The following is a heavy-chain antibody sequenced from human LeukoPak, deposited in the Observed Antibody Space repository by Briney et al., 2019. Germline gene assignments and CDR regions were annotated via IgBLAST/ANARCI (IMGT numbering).Heavy chain of an antibody. CDR2: IWYDGSNK. J-gene: IGHJ4*02. Sequence: GGSLRLTCAASGFSFSSYGMHWVRQAPGKGLEWVADIWYDGSNKYYADSVKGRFTISRDNSKNTVSLQMTSLRAEDTAVYYCARAYSGFSSRGFDYWGQGTLVSVSS. CDR1: GFSFSSYG. D-gene: IGHD5-12*01. V-gene: IGHV3-33*01. CDR3: ARAYSGFSSRGFDY.